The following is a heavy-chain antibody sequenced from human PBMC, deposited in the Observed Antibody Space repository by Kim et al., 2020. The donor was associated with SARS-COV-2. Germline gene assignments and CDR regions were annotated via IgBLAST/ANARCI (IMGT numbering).Heavy chain of an antibody. V-gene: IGHV3-30-3*01. CDR1: GFTFSSYA. D-gene: IGHD5-12*01. Sequence: GGSLRLSCAASGFTFSSYAMHWVRQAPGKGLEWMAVISYDGSNKYYADSVKGRFTISRDNSKNTLYLQMNSLRAEYTAVYYCARDAGPEMATINWYFDLWGRGTLVTVSS. CDR2: ISYDGSNK. CDR3: ARDAGPEMATINWYFDL. J-gene: IGHJ2*01.